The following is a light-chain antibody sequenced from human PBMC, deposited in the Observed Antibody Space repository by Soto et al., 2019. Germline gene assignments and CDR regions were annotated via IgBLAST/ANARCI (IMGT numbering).Light chain of an antibody. Sequence: DIQMTQSPSSLSASVGDRVTITCRASQSILSSLNWYHQKPGIDPKRLIHHACSLQSGVPSSFIGSGAGTDFTLTISSLQPEDFATYYCQQSYSTPLTFGGGTKVEIK. CDR3: QQSYSTPLT. CDR1: QSILSS. J-gene: IGKJ4*01. CDR2: HAC. V-gene: IGKV1-39*01.